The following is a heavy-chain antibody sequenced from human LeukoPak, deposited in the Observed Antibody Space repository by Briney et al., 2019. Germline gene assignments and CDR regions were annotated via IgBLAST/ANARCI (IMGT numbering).Heavy chain of an antibody. J-gene: IGHJ4*02. CDR1: GFTFSTYE. CDR2: ISSSGRTT. D-gene: IGHD5-18*01. V-gene: IGHV3-48*03. CDR3: ARGGYGSS. Sequence: GGSLRLSCAASGFTFSTYEMNWVRQAPGKGLEWVSYISSSGRTTYYADSVKGRFAISRDNAKNSLYLQMNSLRAEDTAVYYCARGGYGSSWGQGTLVTVSS.